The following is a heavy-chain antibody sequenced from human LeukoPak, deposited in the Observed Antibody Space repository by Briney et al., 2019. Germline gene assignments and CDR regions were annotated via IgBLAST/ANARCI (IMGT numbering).Heavy chain of an antibody. CDR3: ARATQICSSTSCYPGGAFDI. CDR1: GFTVSSNY. CDR2: IYSGGST. J-gene: IGHJ3*02. Sequence: PGGSLRLSCAASGFTVSSNYMSWVRQAPGKGLEWVSVIYSGGSTYYADSVKGRFTISRDNSKNTLYLQMNSLRAEDTAVYYCARATQICSSTSCYPGGAFDIWGQGTMVTASS. V-gene: IGHV3-53*01. D-gene: IGHD2-2*01.